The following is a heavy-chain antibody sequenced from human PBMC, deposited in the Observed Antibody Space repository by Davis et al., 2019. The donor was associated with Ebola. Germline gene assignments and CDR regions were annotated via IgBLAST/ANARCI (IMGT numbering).Heavy chain of an antibody. V-gene: IGHV3-23*01. Sequence: PGGSLRLSCAASAFSSGSYAMAWVRQPPGKGLEWVSTFIGTGSGTFYADSVKGRFTVSRDNSKNTLFLQMNSLRDEDSGVYYCAKGKADFILDWLDPWGQGTLVIVSS. CDR2: FIGTGSGT. D-gene: IGHD2-15*01. CDR1: AFSSGSYA. J-gene: IGHJ5*02. CDR3: AKGKADFILDWLDP.